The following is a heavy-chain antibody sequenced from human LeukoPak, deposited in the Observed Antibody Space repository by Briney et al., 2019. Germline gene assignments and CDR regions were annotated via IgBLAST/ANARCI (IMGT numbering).Heavy chain of an antibody. D-gene: IGHD1-26*01. Sequence: GGSLRLSCAASGVTFSSYGMHWVRQAPGKGLEWVAFIRYDGSNKYYADSVKGRFTISRDNSKNTLYLQMNSLRAEDTAVYYCAKGGGSYPRDAFDIWGQGTMVTVSS. CDR3: AKGGGSYPRDAFDI. V-gene: IGHV3-30*02. CDR1: GVTFSSYG. CDR2: IRYDGSNK. J-gene: IGHJ3*02.